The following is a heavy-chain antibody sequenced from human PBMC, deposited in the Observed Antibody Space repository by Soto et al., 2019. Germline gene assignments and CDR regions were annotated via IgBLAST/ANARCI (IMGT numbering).Heavy chain of an antibody. CDR1: GYTFTSHY. Sequence: QVQLVQSGAEVKKPGASVKVSCKAFGYTFTSHYMHWVRQAPGQGLEWMGIINPSTGGTTYARKFQGRVTMTRDTSTSTVHMELSSLRSEDTAVYYCARPYYYAMDIWGQGTTVIVSS. V-gene: IGHV1-46*03. CDR2: INPSTGGT. J-gene: IGHJ6*02. CDR3: ARPYYYAMDI.